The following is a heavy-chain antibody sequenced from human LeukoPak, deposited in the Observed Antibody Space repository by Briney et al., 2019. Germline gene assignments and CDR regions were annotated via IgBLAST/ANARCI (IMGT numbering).Heavy chain of an antibody. CDR3: ARDQGLSVADLFDY. Sequence: PGGSLRLSCAASGFTFSSYWMSWVRQAPGKGLAWVANIKQDGSEKYYVDSVKGRFTISRDNAKNSLYLQMNSLRAEDTAVYYCARDQGLSVADLFDYWGQGTLVTVSS. J-gene: IGHJ4*02. CDR2: IKQDGSEK. D-gene: IGHD6-19*01. V-gene: IGHV3-7*03. CDR1: GFTFSSYW.